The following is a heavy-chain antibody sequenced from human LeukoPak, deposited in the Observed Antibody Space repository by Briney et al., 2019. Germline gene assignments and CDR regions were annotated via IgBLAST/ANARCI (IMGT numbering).Heavy chain of an antibody. Sequence: PGGSLRLSCAASGFTFSSYGMHWVRQAPGKGLGWVAFIRYDGSNKYYADSVKGRFTISRDNSKNTLYLQMNSLRAKDTAVYYCAKDQGPRDPFFLPDYWGQGTLVTVSS. J-gene: IGHJ4*02. CDR2: IRYDGSNK. CDR1: GFTFSSYG. V-gene: IGHV3-30*02. D-gene: IGHD2/OR15-2a*01. CDR3: AKDQGPRDPFFLPDY.